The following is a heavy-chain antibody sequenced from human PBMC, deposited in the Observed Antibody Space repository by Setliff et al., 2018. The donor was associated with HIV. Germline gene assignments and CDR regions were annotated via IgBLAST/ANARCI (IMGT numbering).Heavy chain of an antibody. CDR1: GYSVSSGYY. J-gene: IGHJ1*01. Sequence: SETLSLTCAVSGYSVSSGYYWGWIRQPPGKGLEWIASIYYSGSTYYAPSLKSRVTISVDTSKNQFSLTLNSVTAADTATYYCASRGIVVVTMSMPDEFFVHWGHGTLVTVSS. V-gene: IGHV4-38-2*01. CDR2: IYYSGST. D-gene: IGHD2-21*02. CDR3: ASRGIVVVTMSMPDEFFVH.